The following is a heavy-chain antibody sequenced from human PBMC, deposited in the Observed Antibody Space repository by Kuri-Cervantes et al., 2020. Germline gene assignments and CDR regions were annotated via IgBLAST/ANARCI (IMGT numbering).Heavy chain of an antibody. Sequence: SETLSLTCAVSGYSIGSGYYWGWIRQPPGKGLEWIGSIYHSGSTYYNPSLKSRVTISVDTSKNQFSLKLSSVTAADTAVYYCARHREYYDYVWGSYRNDAFDIWGQGTMVTVSS. J-gene: IGHJ3*02. CDR1: GYSIGSGYY. CDR3: ARHREYYDYVWGSYRNDAFDI. CDR2: IYHSGST. D-gene: IGHD3-16*02. V-gene: IGHV4-38-2*01.